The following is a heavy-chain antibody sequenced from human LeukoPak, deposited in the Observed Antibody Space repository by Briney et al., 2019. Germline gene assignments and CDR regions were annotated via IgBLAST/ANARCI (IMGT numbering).Heavy chain of an antibody. CDR2: ISTSGCA. CDR1: GGSISSYY. J-gene: IGHJ3*02. D-gene: IGHD3-3*01. V-gene: IGHV4-4*07. Sequence: SETLSLTCTVSGGSISSYYWSWIRQPAGKGLEWIGRISTSGCATYNPSLKSRVTTSVDTSKNQFSLEVSSVTAADTAVYYCARYQSGAFDIWGQGTMVTVSS. CDR3: ARYQSGAFDI.